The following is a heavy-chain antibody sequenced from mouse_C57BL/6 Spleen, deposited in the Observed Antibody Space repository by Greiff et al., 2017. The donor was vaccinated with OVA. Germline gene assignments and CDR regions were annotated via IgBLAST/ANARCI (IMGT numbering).Heavy chain of an antibody. CDR3: ARWDWAVDY. CDR1: GYTFTSYW. V-gene: IGHV1-69*01. J-gene: IGHJ2*01. CDR2: IDPSDSYT. Sequence: QVQLQQPGAELVMPGASVKLSCKASGYTFTSYWMHWVKQRPGQGLEWIGEIDPSDSYTNYNQKFKGKSTLTVDKSSSTAYMQLSSLTSEDSAVYYCARWDWAVDYWGQGTTLTVSS. D-gene: IGHD4-1*01.